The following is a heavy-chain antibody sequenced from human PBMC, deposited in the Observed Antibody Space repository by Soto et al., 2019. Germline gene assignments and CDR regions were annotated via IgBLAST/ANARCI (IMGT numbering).Heavy chain of an antibody. V-gene: IGHV1-3*01. CDR2: INAGYGDT. D-gene: IGHD1-1*01. CDR3: SRNGVGTYHFDH. J-gene: IGHJ4*02. CDR1: GYTFTSYA. Sequence: QVQLVQSGAEVKKPGASVKVSCKPSGYTFTSYAMHWVRQAPGQRLEWMGWINAGYGDTKYSQKFQGRVTLTSDTSASTAYRELSSLRSEDTAVCYCSRNGVGTYHFDHWGQGTLVTVSS.